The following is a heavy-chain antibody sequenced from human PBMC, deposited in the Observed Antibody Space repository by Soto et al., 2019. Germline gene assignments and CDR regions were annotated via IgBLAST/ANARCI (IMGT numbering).Heavy chain of an antibody. J-gene: IGHJ6*02. V-gene: IGHV1-69*13. CDR3: ARDRIGYSSSWAYYYYYGMDV. Sequence: SVKVSCKASGGTFSSYAISWVRQAPGQGLEWMGGIIPIFGTANYAQKFQGRVTITADESTSTAYMELSSLRSEDTAVYYCARDRIGYSSSWAYYYYYGMDVWGQGTTVTVSS. D-gene: IGHD6-13*01. CDR2: IIPIFGTA. CDR1: GGTFSSYA.